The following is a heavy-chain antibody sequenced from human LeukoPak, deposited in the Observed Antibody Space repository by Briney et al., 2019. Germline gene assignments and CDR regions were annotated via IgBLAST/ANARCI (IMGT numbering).Heavy chain of an antibody. J-gene: IGHJ3*02. Sequence: GASVKVSCKASGYIFTDYYMHWVRQAPGHPLGWMGRINPNSGGTNYAQKFQGRVTITADKSTSTAYMELSSLRSEDTAVYYCARERQWLAQGAFDIWGQGTMVTVSS. D-gene: IGHD6-19*01. V-gene: IGHV1/OR15-1*04. CDR3: ARERQWLAQGAFDI. CDR1: GYIFTDYY. CDR2: INPNSGGT.